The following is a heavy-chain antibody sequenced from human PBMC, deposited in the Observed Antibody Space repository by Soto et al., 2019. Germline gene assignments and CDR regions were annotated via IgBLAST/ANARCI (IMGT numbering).Heavy chain of an antibody. V-gene: IGHV4-4*07. CDR2: IYTSGTT. J-gene: IGHJ5*02. Sequence: SETLSLTCTVSGGSISGYYWSWIRQPAGKGLEWLGRIYTSGTTNYNPSLKSRITMSVDTSKNQFSLKLSSVTVADTAVYYCARDIAAAGMEDWFDPWGQGTLVTVSS. D-gene: IGHD6-13*01. CDR3: ARDIAAAGMEDWFDP. CDR1: GGSISGYY.